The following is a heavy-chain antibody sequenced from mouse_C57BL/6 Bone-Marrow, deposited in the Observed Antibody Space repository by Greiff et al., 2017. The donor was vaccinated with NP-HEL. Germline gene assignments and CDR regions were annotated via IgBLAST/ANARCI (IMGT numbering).Heavy chain of an antibody. D-gene: IGHD1-1*01. Sequence: VQLQQPGAELVRPGSSVKLSCKASGYTFTSYWMHWVKQRPIQGLEWIGNIDPSDSETHYNQKFKDKATLTVDKSSSTAYMQLSSLTSEDSAVYYCARSGSSHYAMDYWGQGTSVTVSS. V-gene: IGHV1-52*01. J-gene: IGHJ4*01. CDR1: GYTFTSYW. CDR2: IDPSDSET. CDR3: ARSGSSHYAMDY.